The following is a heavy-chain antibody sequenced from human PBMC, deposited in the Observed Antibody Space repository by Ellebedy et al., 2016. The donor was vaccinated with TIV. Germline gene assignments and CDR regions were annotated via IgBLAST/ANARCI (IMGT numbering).Heavy chain of an antibody. D-gene: IGHD5-24*01. CDR1: GFTFSGYW. CDR2: IKEDGSEK. Sequence: GGSLRPSXAASGFTFSGYWISWVRPAPGNGLEWVANIKEDGSEKYYVDSVKGRFTISRDNAKNSLYLQMNSLRAEDTAVYFCARGEGWIDNWGQGTLVTVSS. J-gene: IGHJ4*02. CDR3: ARGEGWIDN. V-gene: IGHV3-7*04.